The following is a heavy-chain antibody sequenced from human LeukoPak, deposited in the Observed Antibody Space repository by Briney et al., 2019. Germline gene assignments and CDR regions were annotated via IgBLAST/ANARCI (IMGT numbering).Heavy chain of an antibody. CDR2: ISGSGGST. V-gene: IGHV3-23*01. CDR1: EFTFSTYA. Sequence: GSLRLSFATSEFTFSTYAMSWVRQAPGKGLEWVSGISGSGGSTYYAESVKGRFTISRDNSKNTLHLQMNNLRAEDTAVYYCAKDGTGDTTGWSNYFDYWGQGTLVTVSS. CDR3: AKDGTGDTTGWSNYFDY. J-gene: IGHJ4*02. D-gene: IGHD6-19*01.